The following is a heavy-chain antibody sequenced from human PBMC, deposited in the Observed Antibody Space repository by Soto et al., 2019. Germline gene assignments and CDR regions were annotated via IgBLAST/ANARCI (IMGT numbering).Heavy chain of an antibody. J-gene: IGHJ6*02. Sequence: QVQLVQSGAEVKKPGSSVQVSCKASGGTFSRYAISWVRQAPGQGLACMGGIIPIFGTANYAQKFQGSVTITADESTSTAYMELSSLRAEDTAVYYCALGWVATTSTAYCYYGMDVWGQGTTVTVS. V-gene: IGHV1-69*01. CDR1: GGTFSRYA. CDR2: IIPIFGTA. D-gene: IGHD5-12*01. CDR3: ALGWVATTSTAYCYYGMDV.